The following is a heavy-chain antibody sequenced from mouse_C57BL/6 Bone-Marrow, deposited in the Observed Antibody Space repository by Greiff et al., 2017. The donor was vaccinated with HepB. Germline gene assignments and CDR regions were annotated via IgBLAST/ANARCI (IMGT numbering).Heavy chain of an antibody. V-gene: IGHV5-9-1*02. CDR3: TREEDYDAPDYYAMDY. CDR1: GFTFSSYA. D-gene: IGHD2-3*01. CDR2: ISSGGDYI. J-gene: IGHJ4*01. Sequence: DVMLVESGEGLVKPGGSLKLSCAASGFTFSSYAMSWVRQTPEKRLEWVAYISSGGDYIYYADTVKGRFTISRDNARNTLYLQMSSLKSEDTAMYYCTREEDYDAPDYYAMDYWGQGTSVTVSS.